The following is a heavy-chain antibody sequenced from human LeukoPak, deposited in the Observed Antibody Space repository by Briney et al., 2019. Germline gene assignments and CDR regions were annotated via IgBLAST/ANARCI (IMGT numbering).Heavy chain of an antibody. CDR1: GYTFTSYG. J-gene: IGHJ3*02. CDR3: ARGDYYDSSGYYYWGAFDI. CDR2: ISAYNGNT. Sequence: ASVTVSCKASGYTFTSYGISWVRQAPGQGLEWMGWISAYNGNTNYAQKLQGRVTMTTDTSTSTAYMELRSLRSDDTAVYYCARGDYYDSSGYYYWGAFDIWGQGTMVTVSS. V-gene: IGHV1-18*01. D-gene: IGHD3-22*01.